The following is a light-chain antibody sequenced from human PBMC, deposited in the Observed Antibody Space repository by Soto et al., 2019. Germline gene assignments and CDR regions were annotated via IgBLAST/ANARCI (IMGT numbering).Light chain of an antibody. V-gene: IGLV2-23*01. CDR2: EGS. J-gene: IGLJ3*02. CDR1: STDIGSYNL. Sequence: QSALTQPASVSGSPGQSITISCTGTSTDIGSYNLVSWYQQHPGKAPKLIIYEGSERPSGVSSRFAGSKSGNTASLTISGLQGDDEADYYCCSYVATDSLLFGGGTKLTVL. CDR3: CSYVATDSLL.